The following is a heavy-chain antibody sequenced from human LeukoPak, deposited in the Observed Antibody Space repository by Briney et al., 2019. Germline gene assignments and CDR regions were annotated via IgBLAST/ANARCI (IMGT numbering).Heavy chain of an antibody. CDR2: MYYSGNT. Sequence: SETLSLTCTVSGGSISNYYYNWIRQPPGKGLEWIGCMYYSGNTNYNPSLKRRVTISVDTSKNQFSLKLSSVTAADTAVYYCARDRVGSGYDADDAFDIWGQGTMVTVSS. J-gene: IGHJ3*02. D-gene: IGHD5-12*01. V-gene: IGHV4-59*01. CDR1: GGSISNYY. CDR3: ARDRVGSGYDADDAFDI.